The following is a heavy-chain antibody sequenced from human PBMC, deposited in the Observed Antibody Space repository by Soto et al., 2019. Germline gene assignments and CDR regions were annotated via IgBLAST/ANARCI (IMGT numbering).Heavy chain of an antibody. Sequence: PSETLSLTCTVSGGSISSYYWSWIRQPPGKGLEWIGYIYYSGSTNYNPSLKSRVTISVDTSKNQFSLKLSSVTAADTAVYYCARDTPVAQRGGYYYYYGMDVWGQGTTVTVSS. J-gene: IGHJ6*02. V-gene: IGHV4-59*01. CDR3: ARDTPVAQRGGYYYYYGMDV. D-gene: IGHD6-19*01. CDR1: GGSISSYY. CDR2: IYYSGST.